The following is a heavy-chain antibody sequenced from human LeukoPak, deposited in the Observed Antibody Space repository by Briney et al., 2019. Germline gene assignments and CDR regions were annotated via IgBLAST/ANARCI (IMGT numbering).Heavy chain of an antibody. V-gene: IGHV4-30-4*02. J-gene: IGHJ3*02. Sequence: PSDTLSLTCTVSGGSISSGDYYWSWIRQPPGKGREWRGYIYYSGSTYYNPSLKSRVTISVDTSKNQFSLNVSSVPAAGTAVYYCASTGWSYLRDAFDIGPQGTMVTVSS. CDR3: ASTGWSYLRDAFDI. CDR1: GGSISSGDYY. CDR2: IYYSGST. D-gene: IGHD1-26*01.